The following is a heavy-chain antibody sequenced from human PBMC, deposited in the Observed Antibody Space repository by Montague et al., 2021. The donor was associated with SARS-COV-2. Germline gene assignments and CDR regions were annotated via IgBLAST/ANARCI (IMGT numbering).Heavy chain of an antibody. V-gene: IGHV4-39*07. CDR2: IYYSGST. J-gene: IGHJ6*02. D-gene: IGHD6-13*01. Sequence: SETLSLTCTVSGGSISSSCYYWGWMRPLPGQGLVWIGCIYYSGSTYSSLSLKSPVSISVDTTKISFSLKLSTATAAATAVYYCASIGRQQLVRLSGMDVWGQGTTVTVSS. CDR3: ASIGRQQLVRLSGMDV. CDR1: GGSISSSCYY.